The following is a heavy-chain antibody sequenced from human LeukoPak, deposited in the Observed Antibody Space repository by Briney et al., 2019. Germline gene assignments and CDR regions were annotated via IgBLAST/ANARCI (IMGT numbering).Heavy chain of an antibody. CDR3: ARTVVTLDWYFDL. CDR1: GGSISSYS. V-gene: IGHV4-4*07. CDR2: FYTSGTT. J-gene: IGHJ2*01. D-gene: IGHD4-23*01. Sequence: SETLSLTCSVSGGSISSYSWNWIRQPAGKGLEWIGRFYTSGTTNYNPSLKSRVTMSIDTSKNQVSLKMRSVTAADTAVYYCARTVVTLDWYFDLWGRGTLGSVSS.